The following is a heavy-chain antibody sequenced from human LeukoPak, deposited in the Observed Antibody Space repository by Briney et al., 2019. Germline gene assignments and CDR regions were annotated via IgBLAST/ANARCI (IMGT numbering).Heavy chain of an antibody. CDR2: INPSGGST. CDR3: RGIYYYGSGSRGGIDP. Sequence: ASVKVSCKASGYTFTSYDMHWVRQAPGHGHEWMGIINPSGGSTSYAQKFQARVNMTRDMSTSTVNMEPSSLIYCQTAVYRARGIYYYGSGSRGGIDPWGQGTLVTVSS. J-gene: IGHJ5*02. D-gene: IGHD3-10*01. V-gene: IGHV1-46*01. CDR1: GYTFTSYD.